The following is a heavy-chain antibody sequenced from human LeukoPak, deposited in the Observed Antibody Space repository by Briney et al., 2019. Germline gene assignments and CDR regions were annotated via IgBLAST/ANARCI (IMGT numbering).Heavy chain of an antibody. D-gene: IGHD1-26*01. Sequence: ASETLSLTCAISGDSVSSNSAAWNGIRQSPSRGLEWLGRTYYRSKWYNDYAVSLKSRITINPDTSKNQFSLQLNSVTPEDTAVYYCAGAHGGKFSWGQGTLVTVSS. J-gene: IGHJ4*02. CDR1: GDSVSSNSAA. CDR3: AGAHGGKFS. CDR2: TYYRSKWYN. V-gene: IGHV6-1*01.